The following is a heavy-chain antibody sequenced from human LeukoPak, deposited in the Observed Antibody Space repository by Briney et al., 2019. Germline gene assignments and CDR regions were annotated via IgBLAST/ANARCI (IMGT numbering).Heavy chain of an antibody. CDR1: GFTFSSYW. CDR3: ARGSNSYPYCYDY. Sequence: GGSLRLSCATSGFTFSSYWMSWVRQAPGKGLEWVTNIKRDESEKYYVDSVKGRFTVSRDNAKNSLYLQMNSLRAEDTAVYYCARGSNSYPYCYDYSGQGTLVTVSS. V-gene: IGHV3-7*04. J-gene: IGHJ4*02. D-gene: IGHD2-2*01. CDR2: IKRDESEK.